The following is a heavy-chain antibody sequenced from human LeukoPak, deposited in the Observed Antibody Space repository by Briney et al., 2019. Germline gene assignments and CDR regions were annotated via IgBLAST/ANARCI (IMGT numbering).Heavy chain of an antibody. J-gene: IGHJ4*02. Sequence: GRSLRLSCAASGFTFSSYGMHWVRQAPGKGLEGVAVISYDGSNKYYADSVKGRFTISRDNSKNTLYLQMNSLRAEDTAVYYCANSGGLGGGSYYWGQGTLVTVSS. CDR3: ANSGGLGGGSYY. CDR2: ISYDGSNK. V-gene: IGHV3-30*18. CDR1: GFTFSSYG. D-gene: IGHD2-15*01.